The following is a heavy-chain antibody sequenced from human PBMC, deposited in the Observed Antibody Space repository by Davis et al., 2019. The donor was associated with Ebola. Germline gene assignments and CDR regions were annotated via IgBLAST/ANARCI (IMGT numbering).Heavy chain of an antibody. CDR3: ARDLGRYDDH. J-gene: IGHJ4*02. Sequence: AASVKVSCKASGGTFSTYDINWVRQAPGQGLEWMGRIIPMVGTATYAQKFQGRVTITADKSTSTAYMEMSGLRSEVTAVYYCARDLGRYDDHWGQGTLVTASS. CDR2: IIPMVGTA. V-gene: IGHV1-69*04. D-gene: IGHD1-26*01. CDR1: GGTFSTYD.